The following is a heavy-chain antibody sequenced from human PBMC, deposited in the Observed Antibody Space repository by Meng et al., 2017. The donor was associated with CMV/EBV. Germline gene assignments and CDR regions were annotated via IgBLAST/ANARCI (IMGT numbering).Heavy chain of an antibody. CDR3: CAEGAFDI. CDR2: ISYDGSNK. D-gene: IGHD1-14*01. CDR1: GFTFSSYA. J-gene: IGHJ3*02. V-gene: IGHV3-30-3*01. Sequence: GESLKTSCAASGFTFSSYAMHWVRQAPGKGLEWVAVISYDGSNKYYADSVKGRFTISRDNSKNTLYLQMNSLRAEDTAVYYCCAEGAFDIWGQGTMVTVSS.